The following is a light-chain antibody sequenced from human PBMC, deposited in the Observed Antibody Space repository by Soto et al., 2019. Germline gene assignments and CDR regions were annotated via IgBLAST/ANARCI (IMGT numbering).Light chain of an antibody. CDR1: QSISSN. V-gene: IGKV3-15*01. CDR2: GAS. Sequence: EIVMTQSPATLSVSPGERATLSCRASQSISSNLAWYQQKPGQAPRLLIYGASTRATGIPATFSGSGSGTEFTLTISSLQSEDFAVYYCQQYNNWPFTFGPWNKVDI. J-gene: IGKJ3*01. CDR3: QQYNNWPFT.